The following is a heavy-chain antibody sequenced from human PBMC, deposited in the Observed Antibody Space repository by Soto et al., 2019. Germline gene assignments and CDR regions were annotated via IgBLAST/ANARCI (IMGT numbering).Heavy chain of an antibody. Sequence: QVQLVQSGAEVKKPGASVKVSCKASGYTFTRYGISWVRQAPGQGLEWMGWISASNGNTNSVRDIQDRITMTTDASTSTAYMELRTLRSDDTAIYYCARDEKKSCSGGGGCYYFDCWGQGTLVTVSS. V-gene: IGHV1-18*01. D-gene: IGHD2-15*01. J-gene: IGHJ4*02. CDR3: ARDEKKSCSGGGGCYYFDC. CDR1: GYTFTRYG. CDR2: ISASNGNT.